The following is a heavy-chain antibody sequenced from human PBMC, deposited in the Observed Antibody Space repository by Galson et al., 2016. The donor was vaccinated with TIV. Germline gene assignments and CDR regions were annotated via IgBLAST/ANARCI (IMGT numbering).Heavy chain of an antibody. CDR3: ARVELVDYGLDV. Sequence: SLRLSCAASGFIFSSYGMHWVRQAPGKGLEWVAVIWYDGSNKNYADPVKGRFTISRDNSKKMLFLQMNSLRAEDTAVYYCARVELVDYGLDVWGQGTTVTVSS. D-gene: IGHD2-2*01. CDR1: GFIFSSYG. CDR2: IWYDGSNK. J-gene: IGHJ6*02. V-gene: IGHV3-33*01.